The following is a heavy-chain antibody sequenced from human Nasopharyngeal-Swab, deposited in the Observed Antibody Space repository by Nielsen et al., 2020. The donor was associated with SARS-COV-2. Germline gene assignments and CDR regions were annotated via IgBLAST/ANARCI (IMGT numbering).Heavy chain of an antibody. CDR3: ARGYSSRSEYYYYYMDV. Sequence: GRSLRLSCAASGVTFSSYSMNWVRQAPGKGLEWVSYISSSSSTIYYADSVKGRFTISRDNAKNSLYLQMNSLRAEDTAVYYCARGYSSRSEYYYYYMDVWGKGTTVTVSS. J-gene: IGHJ6*03. CDR2: ISSSSSTI. D-gene: IGHD6-13*01. CDR1: GVTFSSYS. V-gene: IGHV3-48*04.